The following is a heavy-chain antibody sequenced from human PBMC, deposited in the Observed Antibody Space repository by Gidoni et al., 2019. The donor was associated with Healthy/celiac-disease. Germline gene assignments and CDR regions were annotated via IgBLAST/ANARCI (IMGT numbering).Heavy chain of an antibody. J-gene: IGHJ6*02. V-gene: IGHV3-9*01. CDR2: ISWNSGSI. Sequence: EVQLGESGGGVVQPGRSLRLSCAASGFTLDDYAMHWVRQAPGKGLEWVSGISWNSGSIGYADSVKGRFTISRDNAKNSLYLQMNSLRAEDTALYYCAKDIGSWGNYGMDVWGQGTTVIVSS. D-gene: IGHD6-13*01. CDR3: AKDIGSWGNYGMDV. CDR1: GFTLDDYA.